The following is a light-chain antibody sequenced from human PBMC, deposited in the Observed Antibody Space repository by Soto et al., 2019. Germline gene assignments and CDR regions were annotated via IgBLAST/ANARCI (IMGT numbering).Light chain of an antibody. V-gene: IGKV3-20*01. Sequence: EIVLTQSPGILSLSPGERATLSCRASQSVTYTYLAWYQQKPGQAPRLLIYGASSRATGVPDRFSGSGSGTDFTLTISRLEPEDFAVYYCQQYGSSPPLTFGGGTKVQIK. CDR2: GAS. CDR3: QQYGSSPPLT. J-gene: IGKJ4*01. CDR1: QSVTYTY.